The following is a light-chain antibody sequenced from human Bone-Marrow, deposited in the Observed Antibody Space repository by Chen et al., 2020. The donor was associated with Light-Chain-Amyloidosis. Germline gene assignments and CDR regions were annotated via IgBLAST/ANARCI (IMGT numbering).Light chain of an antibody. J-gene: IGLJ2*01. V-gene: IGLV3-25*03. Sequence: SYELTQPPSVSVSPGQTARITCSGDDLPTKYAYWYQQKPGQAPVLVIHRDTERSSGISERFCGSSSGTTTTLTISGVQAEDEADYRCQSADSSGTYEVIFGGGTKLTVL. CDR2: RDT. CDR3: QSADSSGTYEVI. CDR1: DLPTKY.